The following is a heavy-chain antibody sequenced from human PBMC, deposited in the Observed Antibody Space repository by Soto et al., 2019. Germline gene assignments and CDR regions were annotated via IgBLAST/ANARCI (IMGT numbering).Heavy chain of an antibody. D-gene: IGHD2-8*02. V-gene: IGHV4-34*01. J-gene: IGHJ4*02. CDR1: VASISSYNY. CDR3: ARDKITGLFDY. Sequence: SETLSLTCNVSVASISSYNYWGWFRQPPGTGLEWIGEINHSGSTNYNPSLKSRVTISVDTSKNQFSLKLTSVTAADTAVYYCARDKITGLFDYWGQGTLVTVSS. CDR2: INHSGST.